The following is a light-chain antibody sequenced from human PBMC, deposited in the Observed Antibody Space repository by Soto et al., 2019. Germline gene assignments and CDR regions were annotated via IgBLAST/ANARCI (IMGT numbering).Light chain of an antibody. CDR2: HVT. CDR1: SSDVGGFDY. CDR3: SSYTSSSTLYV. V-gene: IGLV2-14*01. J-gene: IGLJ1*01. Sequence: QSALTQPASVSGSLGQSITISCTGTSSDVGGFDYVSWYQQYPGKAPKLMIYHVTNRPSGVSNRFSGSKSGNTASLTISGLQAEDEADYYCSSYTSSSTLYVFGTGTKVTVL.